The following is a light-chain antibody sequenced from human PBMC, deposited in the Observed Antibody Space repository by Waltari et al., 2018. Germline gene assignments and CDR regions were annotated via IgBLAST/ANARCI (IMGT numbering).Light chain of an antibody. Sequence: QSALTQPASVSASPGQSMTIPCTGTSSDVGNFILVSWYQQHPGKAPKLMIYEDTKRPSGVSNRFSGSKSGNTASLTISGLQAEDEADYFCSSYAGSSTLVFGGGTKLTVL. CDR2: EDT. CDR3: SSYAGSSTLV. V-gene: IGLV2-23*01. CDR1: SSDVGNFIL. J-gene: IGLJ3*02.